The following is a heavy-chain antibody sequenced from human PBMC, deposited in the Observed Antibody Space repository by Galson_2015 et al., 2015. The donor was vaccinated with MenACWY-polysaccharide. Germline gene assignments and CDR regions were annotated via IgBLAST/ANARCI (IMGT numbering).Heavy chain of an antibody. J-gene: IGHJ4*02. CDR2: VSGSGAST. Sequence: SLRLSCAVSGFTFNSYSMSWVRQAPGKGLEWVSGVSGSGASTYYADSVKGRFTISRDNSRNTLYLQMNSLRAEDTAIYDCANPGLSTGRSSDVDFWGQGTLVTVSS. D-gene: IGHD6-25*01. CDR1: GFTFNSYS. CDR3: ANPGLSTGRSSDVDF. V-gene: IGHV3-23*01.